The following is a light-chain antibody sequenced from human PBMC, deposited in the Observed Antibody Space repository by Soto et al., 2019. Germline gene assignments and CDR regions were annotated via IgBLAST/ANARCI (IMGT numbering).Light chain of an antibody. J-gene: IGKJ4*01. CDR3: PQANSFPLT. CDR2: AAS. CDR1: QGISNW. V-gene: IGKV1-12*01. Sequence: DIQMTQSPSSVSASVGDRVTITCRASQGISNWLTWYQQKPGKAPKLLIYAASSFKSGDPSRFRGSGSGTDFTLTISSLQPDDFATYYCPQANSFPLTFGGRTKVDIK.